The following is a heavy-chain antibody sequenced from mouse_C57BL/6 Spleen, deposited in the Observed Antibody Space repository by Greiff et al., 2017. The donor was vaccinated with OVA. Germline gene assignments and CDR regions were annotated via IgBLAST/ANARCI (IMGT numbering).Heavy chain of an antibody. CDR3: ARRGITTVFDY. CDR2: IHPNSGST. D-gene: IGHD1-1*01. CDR1: GYTFTSYW. V-gene: IGHV1-64*01. J-gene: IGHJ2*01. Sequence: VQLQQPGAELVKPGASVKLSCKASGYTFTSYWMHWVKQRPGQGLEWIGMIHPNSGSTNYNEKFKSKATLTVDKSSSTAYMQLSSLTSEDSAVYYCARRGITTVFDYWGQGTTLTVSS.